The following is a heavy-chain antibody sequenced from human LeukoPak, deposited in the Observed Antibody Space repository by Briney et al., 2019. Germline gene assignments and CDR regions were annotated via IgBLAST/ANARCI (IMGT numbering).Heavy chain of an antibody. Sequence: ASVKVSCKASGGTFSSYAISWVRQAPGQGLEWMGGIIPIFGTANYAQKFQGRVTITTDESTSTAYMGLSSLRSEDTAVYYCARSNGALRTTYYYYMDVWGKGTTVTVSS. V-gene: IGHV1-69*05. D-gene: IGHD4-17*01. CDR1: GGTFSSYA. J-gene: IGHJ6*03. CDR3: ARSNGALRTTYYYYMDV. CDR2: IIPIFGTA.